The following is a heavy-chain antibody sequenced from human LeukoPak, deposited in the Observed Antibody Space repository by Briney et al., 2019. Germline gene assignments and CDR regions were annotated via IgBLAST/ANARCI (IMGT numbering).Heavy chain of an antibody. V-gene: IGHV1-2*02. CDR2: INPDSGGT. J-gene: IGHJ6*02. CDR1: GYTFTGYY. D-gene: IGHD6-13*01. Sequence: ASVKVSCKASGYTFTGYYLHWVRQAPGQGLEWMAWINPDSGGTIYAQKFQGRVTMTRDTSITTAYMELSRLTSDDTAAYFCARASSWYSYGMDLWGQGTTVTVSS. CDR3: ARASSWYSYGMDL.